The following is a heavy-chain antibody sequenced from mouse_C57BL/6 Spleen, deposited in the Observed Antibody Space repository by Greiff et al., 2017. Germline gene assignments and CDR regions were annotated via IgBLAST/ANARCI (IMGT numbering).Heavy chain of an antibody. CDR1: GYTFTDYY. J-gene: IGHJ2*01. D-gene: IGHD1-1*01. CDR3: ARDILYYGSSLYYFDY. Sequence: QVQLKESGAELVRPGASVKLSCKASGYTFTDYYINWVKQRPGQGLEWIARIYPGSGNTYYNEKFKGKATLTAEKSSSTAYMQLSSLTSEDSAVYFCARDILYYGSSLYYFDYWGQGTTLTVSS. V-gene: IGHV1-76*01. CDR2: IYPGSGNT.